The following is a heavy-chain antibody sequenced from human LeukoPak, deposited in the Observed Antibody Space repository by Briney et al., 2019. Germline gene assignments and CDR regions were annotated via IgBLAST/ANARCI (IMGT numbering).Heavy chain of an antibody. J-gene: IGHJ4*02. CDR3: ARLTVLSFGVDC. V-gene: IGHV3-66*04. D-gene: IGHD3-10*01. CDR1: GFTVSGNY. Sequence: GGSLRLSCAASGFTVSGNYMSWVRQAPGKGLEWVSVIYSGGTTHYADSVKGRFTISRDDAKNTLYLQMTSLRAEDTAVYYCARLTVLSFGVDCWGQGTLVTVSS. CDR2: IYSGGTT.